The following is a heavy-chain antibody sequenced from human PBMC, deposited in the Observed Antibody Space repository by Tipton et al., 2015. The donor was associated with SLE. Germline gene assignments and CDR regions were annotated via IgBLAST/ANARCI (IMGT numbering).Heavy chain of an antibody. CDR3: ARAGGLAADGWFDY. CDR2: INPSGGST. Sequence: QLVQSGPEVKKPGASVKVSCKASGYTFTGYYMHWVRQAPGQGLEWMGWINPSGGSTSYAQKFQGRVTMTRDTPTSTVYMELSSLGSEDTAVYYCARAGGLAADGWFDYWGQGTLVTVSS. V-gene: IGHV1-46*01. D-gene: IGHD6-13*01. CDR1: GYTFTGYY. J-gene: IGHJ4*02.